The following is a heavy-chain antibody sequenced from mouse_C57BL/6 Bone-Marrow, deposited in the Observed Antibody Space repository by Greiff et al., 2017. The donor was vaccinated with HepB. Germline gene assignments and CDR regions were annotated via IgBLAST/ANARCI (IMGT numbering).Heavy chain of an antibody. CDR1: GFTFSSYG. CDR2: ISSGGSYT. J-gene: IGHJ1*03. Sequence: EVKLEESGGDLVKPGGSLKLSCAASGFTFSSYGMSWVRQTPDKRLEWVATISSGGSYTYYPDSVKGRFTISRDNAKNTLYLQMSSLKSEDTAMYFWARHGFTAAKDYCYFGVWGTGTTVTVSS. CDR3: ARHGFTAAKDYCYFGV. V-gene: IGHV5-6*02.